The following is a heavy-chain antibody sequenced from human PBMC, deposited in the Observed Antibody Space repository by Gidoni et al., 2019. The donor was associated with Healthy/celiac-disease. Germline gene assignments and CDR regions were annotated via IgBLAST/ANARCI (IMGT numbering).Heavy chain of an antibody. V-gene: IGHV4-39*01. Sequence: QLQLQESGPGLVKPSETLSLTCTVSGGSISSSSYYWGWIRQPPGKGLEWIGSIYYSGSTYYNPSLKSRVTISVDTSKNQFSLKLSSVTAADTAVYYCATIVVVTAIPVFDDYWGQGTLVTVSS. J-gene: IGHJ4*02. D-gene: IGHD2-21*02. CDR3: ATIVVVTAIPVFDDY. CDR1: GGSISSSSYY. CDR2: IYYSGST.